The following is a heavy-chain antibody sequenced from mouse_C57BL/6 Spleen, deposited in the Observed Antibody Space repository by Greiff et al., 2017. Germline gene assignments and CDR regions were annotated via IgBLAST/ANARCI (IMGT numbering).Heavy chain of an antibody. CDR2: ISSGGSYT. Sequence: EVQLQESGGDLVKPGGSLKLSCAASGFTFSSYGMPWVRQTPDKRLEWVATISSGGSYTYSPDSVKGRFTISRDNAKNTLYLQMSSLTSEDTAKYYGGRRDYDYSGWDFDVWGTGTTVTVSS. D-gene: IGHD2-4*01. V-gene: IGHV5-6*01. J-gene: IGHJ1*03. CDR3: GRRDYDYSGWDFDV. CDR1: GFTFSSYG.